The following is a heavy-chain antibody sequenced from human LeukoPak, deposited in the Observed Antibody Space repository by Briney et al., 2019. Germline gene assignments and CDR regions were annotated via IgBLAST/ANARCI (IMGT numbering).Heavy chain of an antibody. J-gene: IGHJ5*02. Sequence: SENLSLTCTVSGGSMNDYYWSWIRQPPGKGLEGIGYMYYSGSTNYNPSLKSRVPISIDTSKNQFSLKLSSVTAADTAVYYCARDRYCIGGICYSGRFDPWGRGTLVTVSS. CDR3: ARDRYCIGGICYSGRFDP. CDR2: MYYSGST. V-gene: IGHV4-59*01. CDR1: GGSMNDYY. D-gene: IGHD2-15*01.